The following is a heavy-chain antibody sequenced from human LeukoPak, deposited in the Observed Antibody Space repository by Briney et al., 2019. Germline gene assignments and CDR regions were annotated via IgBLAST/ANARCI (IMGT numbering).Heavy chain of an antibody. D-gene: IGHD3-10*01. V-gene: IGHV1-46*01. CDR2: INQSGGST. CDR3: ARDPPRLHYGSGSYYNYYYYGMDV. Sequence: ASVTVSCKASGYTFTSYYMHWVRQAPGQGLEWMGIINQSGGSTSYAQKFQGRVTMTRDTSTSTVYMELSSLRSEDTAVYYCARDPPRLHYGSGSYYNYYYYGMDVWGQGTTVTVSS. CDR1: GYTFTSYY. J-gene: IGHJ6*02.